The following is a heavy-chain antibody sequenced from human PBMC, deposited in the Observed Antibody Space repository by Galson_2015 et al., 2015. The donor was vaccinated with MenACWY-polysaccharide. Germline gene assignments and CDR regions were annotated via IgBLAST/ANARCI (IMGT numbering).Heavy chain of an antibody. V-gene: IGHV3-33*01. CDR2: IQYDGSNK. CDR3: AREGSRIVFHAFDI. D-gene: IGHD2-2*01. Sequence: SLRLSCAASGSRFSNSGMHWVRQAPGKWLEWVTVIQYDGSNKVYADSVKGRFTISRDNSKNTVFLEMNTLGVEDTAVYYCAREGSRIVFHAFDIWGQGTMVTVSS. CDR1: GSRFSNSG. J-gene: IGHJ3*02.